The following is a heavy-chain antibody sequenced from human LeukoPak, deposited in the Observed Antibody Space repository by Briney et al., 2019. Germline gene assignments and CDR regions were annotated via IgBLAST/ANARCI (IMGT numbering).Heavy chain of an antibody. Sequence: GGPLSSPCAALGFTFRSYPLSWVRQAPGKGLEWVSAISGSAGSTYYADSVKGRFTISRDNSKNTLYLQMNSLRAEDTAVYYCAKFGAALPQNRLGTNTFDYWGQGTLVTVSS. CDR3: AKFGAALPQNRLGTNTFDY. CDR2: ISGSAGST. V-gene: IGHV3-23*01. D-gene: IGHD6-6*01. CDR1: GFTFRSYP. J-gene: IGHJ4*02.